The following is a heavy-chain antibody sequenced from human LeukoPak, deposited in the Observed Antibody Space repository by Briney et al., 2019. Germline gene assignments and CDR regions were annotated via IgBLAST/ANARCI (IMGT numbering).Heavy chain of an antibody. V-gene: IGHV1-69*04. CDR2: IIPILGIA. D-gene: IGHD3-22*01. Sequence: SVKVSCKASGGTFSSYAISWVRQAPGQGPEWMGRIIPILGIANYAQKFQGRVTITADKSTSTAYMELSSLRSEDTAVYYCARDAYDSSGYFDYWGQGTLVTVSS. J-gene: IGHJ4*02. CDR3: ARDAYDSSGYFDY. CDR1: GGTFSSYA.